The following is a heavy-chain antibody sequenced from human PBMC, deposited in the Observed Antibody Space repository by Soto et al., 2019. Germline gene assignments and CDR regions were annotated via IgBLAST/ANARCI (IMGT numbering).Heavy chain of an antibody. CDR1: GGSISSGGYY. CDR3: ARDTTSYYDFWSGYYTRPDLRDTYGMDV. V-gene: IGHV4-31*03. Sequence: SETLSLTCTVSGGSISSGGYYWSWIRQHPGKGLEWIGYIYYSGSTYYNPSLKSRVTISVDTSKNQFSLKLSSVTAADTAVYYCARDTTSYYDFWSGYYTRPDLRDTYGMDVWGQGTRVTVSS. J-gene: IGHJ6*02. D-gene: IGHD3-3*01. CDR2: IYYSGST.